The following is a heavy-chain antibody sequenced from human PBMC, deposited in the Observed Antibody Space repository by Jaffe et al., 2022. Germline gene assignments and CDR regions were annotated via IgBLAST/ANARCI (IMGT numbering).Heavy chain of an antibody. D-gene: IGHD4-17*01. Sequence: QVQLQESGPGLVKPSETLSLTCTVSGGSISSYYWSWIRQPPGKGLEWIGYIYYSGSTNYNPSLKSRVTISVDTSKNQFSLKLSSVTAADTAVYYCARDHGDYRFDPWGQGTLVTVSS. CDR2: IYYSGST. J-gene: IGHJ5*02. CDR3: ARDHGDYRFDP. V-gene: IGHV4-59*01. CDR1: GGSISSYY.